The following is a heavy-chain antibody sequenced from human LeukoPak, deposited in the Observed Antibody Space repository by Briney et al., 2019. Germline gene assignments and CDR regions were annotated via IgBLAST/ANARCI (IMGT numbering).Heavy chain of an antibody. CDR2: IYYSGST. CDR3: ARAPRYCSSTSCYDAFDI. D-gene: IGHD2-2*01. J-gene: IGHJ3*02. V-gene: IGHV4-61*01. Sequence: SETLSLTCTVSGGSVSSGSYYWSWIRQPPGEGLEWIGYIYYSGSTNYNPSLKSRVTISVDTSKNQFSLKLSSVTAADTAVYYCARAPRYCSSTSCYDAFDIWGQGTMVTVSS. CDR1: GGSVSSGSYY.